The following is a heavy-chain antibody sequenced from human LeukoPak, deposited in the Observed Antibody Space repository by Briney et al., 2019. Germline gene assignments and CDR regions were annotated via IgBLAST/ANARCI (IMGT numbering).Heavy chain of an antibody. D-gene: IGHD3-22*01. CDR2: IYSGGST. V-gene: IGHV3-66*01. CDR3: ARAYYYDSSGYSGLGN. CDR1: GFTVSDNY. J-gene: IGHJ4*02. Sequence: PGGSLRLSCAASGFTVSDNYMSWVRQAPGRGLEWVSVIYSGGSTNHVDSVRGRFTTSRDNSKNTLYLQMNSLRAEDTAVYYCARAYYYDSSGYSGLGNWGQGTLVTVSS.